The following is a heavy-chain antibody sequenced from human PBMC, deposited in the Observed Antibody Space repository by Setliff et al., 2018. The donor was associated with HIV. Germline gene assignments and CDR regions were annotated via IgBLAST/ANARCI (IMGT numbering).Heavy chain of an antibody. CDR3: ARGGLATGAFDI. Sequence: ASVKVSCKASGYTYIGDYMHWVRQAPGQGLEWMGWINPNSGGTNFAQKFQGRVTMTRDTSISTAYMELSRLRSDDTAVYYCARGGLATGAFDIWGQGTMVTVSS. D-gene: IGHD5-12*01. CDR2: INPNSGGT. CDR1: GYTYIGDY. J-gene: IGHJ3*02. V-gene: IGHV1-2*02.